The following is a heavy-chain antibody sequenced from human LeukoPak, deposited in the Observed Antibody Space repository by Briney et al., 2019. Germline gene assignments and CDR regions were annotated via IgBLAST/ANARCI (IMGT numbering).Heavy chain of an antibody. CDR1: GGSISSYY. D-gene: IGHD6-6*01. Sequence: SETLSLTCTVSGGSISSYYWSWIRQPPGKGLEWIAYISDIGSINYNPSLKSRVTISVDTSKNQFSLKLSSVTAADTAVYYCARGSGISSSPPFGYWGQGTLVTVSS. V-gene: IGHV4-59*12. CDR2: ISDIGSI. J-gene: IGHJ4*02. CDR3: ARGSGISSSPPFGY.